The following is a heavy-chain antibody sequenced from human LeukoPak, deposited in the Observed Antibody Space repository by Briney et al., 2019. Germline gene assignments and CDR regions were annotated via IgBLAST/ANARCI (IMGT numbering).Heavy chain of an antibody. Sequence: GGSLRLSCAASGFTFSNYAMSWVRQAPRKGLEWVSVISGSGGNTYYADSVKGRFTISRDNSKNTLYLQLNSLRAEDTAVYYCMKPPGPGSYWGQGTLVTVSS. D-gene: IGHD6-6*01. J-gene: IGHJ4*02. CDR1: GFTFSNYA. V-gene: IGHV3-23*01. CDR2: ISGSGGNT. CDR3: MKPPGPGSY.